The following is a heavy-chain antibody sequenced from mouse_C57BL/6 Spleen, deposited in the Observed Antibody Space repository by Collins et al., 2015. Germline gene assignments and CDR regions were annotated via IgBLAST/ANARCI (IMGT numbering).Heavy chain of an antibody. CDR1: GYTFTSYT. CDR2: INPSSGYT. J-gene: IGHJ4*01. V-gene: IGHV1-4*01. Sequence: QVQLQQSGAELARPGASVKMSCKASGYTFTSYTMHWVKQRPGQGLEWIGYINPSSGYTKYNQKFKDKATLTADKSSSTAYMQLSSLTSEDSAVYYCARSLLYNAMDYWGQGTSVTVSS. CDR3: ARSLLYNAMDY. D-gene: IGHD2-12*01.